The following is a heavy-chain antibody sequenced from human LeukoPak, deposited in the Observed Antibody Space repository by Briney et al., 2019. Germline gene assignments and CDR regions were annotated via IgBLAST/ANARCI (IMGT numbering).Heavy chain of an antibody. V-gene: IGHV3-53*01. D-gene: IGHD6-19*01. Sequence: GGSLRLSCAASGFTVSNTFMSWVRQAPGKGLEWVSVIYSVGTTYYADSVKGRFTISRDNSKNTLYLQMNSLRAEDTAVYYCARGTGWLDYWGRGTVVSISS. CDR1: GFTVSNTF. J-gene: IGHJ4*02. CDR3: ARGTGWLDY. CDR2: IYSVGTT.